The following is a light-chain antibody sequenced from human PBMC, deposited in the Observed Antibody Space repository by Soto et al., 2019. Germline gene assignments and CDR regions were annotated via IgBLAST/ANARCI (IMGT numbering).Light chain of an antibody. Sequence: DIVMTQSPDSLAVSLGERATINCKSSQSVLYSSNNKNYLAWYQQKPGQPPKLLIYWASTRESGVPDRFSGSGSGTDFTLTISSLQAEDVAVYYCQQYNNWPGLTFGGGTKVEIK. CDR1: QSVLYSSNNKNY. CDR3: QQYNNWPGLT. J-gene: IGKJ4*01. CDR2: WAS. V-gene: IGKV4-1*01.